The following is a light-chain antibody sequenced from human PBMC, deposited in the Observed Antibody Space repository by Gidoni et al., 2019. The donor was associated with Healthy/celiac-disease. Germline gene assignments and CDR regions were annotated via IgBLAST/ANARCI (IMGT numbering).Light chain of an antibody. J-gene: IGLJ3*02. V-gene: IGLV2-14*01. Sequence: QSALTQPASVSGSPGQSITLSCTGTSSDVGGYNYVSWYQQHPGKAPKLMIYEVSNRPSGVPDRFSGSKSGNTASLTISGLQAEDEADYYCSSYTSSSLWVFGGGTKLTVL. CDR1: SSDVGGYNY. CDR3: SSYTSSSLWV. CDR2: EVS.